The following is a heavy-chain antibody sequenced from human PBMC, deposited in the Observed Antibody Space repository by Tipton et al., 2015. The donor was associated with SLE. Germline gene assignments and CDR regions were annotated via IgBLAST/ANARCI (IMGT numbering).Heavy chain of an antibody. CDR2: INHSGST. D-gene: IGHD2-15*01. Sequence: TLSLTCAVYGGSFSGYYWTWIRQPPGKGLEWIGEINHSGSTNYNPSLKSRVTISVDTSKNQFSLKLDSVTAADTAVYYCARRGYCSGGSCYRPHYFDYWGQGTLVTVSS. CDR3: ARRGYCSGGSCYRPHYFDY. J-gene: IGHJ4*02. CDR1: GGSFSGYY. V-gene: IGHV4-34*01.